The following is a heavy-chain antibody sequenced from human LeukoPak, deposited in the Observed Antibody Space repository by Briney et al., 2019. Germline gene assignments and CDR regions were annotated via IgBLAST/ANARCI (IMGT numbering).Heavy chain of an antibody. V-gene: IGHV3-7*01. Sequence: GGSLRLSCAASGFTFSRYWMSWVRQAPGKGLEWVANIKKDGSEKFYVDSVKARFTISRDNAKNSLYLQMNSLRAEDTAIYYCARGTYYKTNYFDYWGQGTLVTVSS. CDR3: ARGTYYKTNYFDY. CDR1: GFTFSRYW. CDR2: IKKDGSEK. J-gene: IGHJ4*02. D-gene: IGHD1-26*01.